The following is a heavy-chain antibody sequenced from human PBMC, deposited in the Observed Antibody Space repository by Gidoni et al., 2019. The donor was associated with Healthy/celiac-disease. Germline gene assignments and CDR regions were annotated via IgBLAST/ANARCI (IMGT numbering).Heavy chain of an antibody. Sequence: DYAAPVKGRFTISRDDSKNTLYLQMNSLKTEDTAVYYCTTSPPLCSSTSCYGAPWFDPWGQGTLVTVSS. D-gene: IGHD2-2*01. V-gene: IGHV3-15*01. J-gene: IGHJ5*02. CDR3: TTSPPLCSSTSCYGAPWFDP.